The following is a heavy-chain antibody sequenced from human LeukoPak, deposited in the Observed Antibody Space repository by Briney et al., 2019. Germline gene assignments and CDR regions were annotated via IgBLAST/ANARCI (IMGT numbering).Heavy chain of an antibody. CDR2: INTNTGNP. CDR1: GYTFTSYA. D-gene: IGHD4-11*01. V-gene: IGHV7-4-1*02. Sequence: ASVKVSCKASGYTFTSYAVNWVRQAPGQGLEWMGWINTNTGNPTYAQGSTGRFVFSLDTSVSTAYLQISSLKAEDTAVYYCARTTTFTVTSFDYWGQGTLVTVSS. J-gene: IGHJ4*02. CDR3: ARTTTFTVTSFDY.